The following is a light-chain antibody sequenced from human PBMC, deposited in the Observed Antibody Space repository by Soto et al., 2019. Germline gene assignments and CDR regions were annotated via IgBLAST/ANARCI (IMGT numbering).Light chain of an antibody. Sequence: DIEMTQSPSTLSASIGDGVTITCRASQSVSGWVAWYQQTPGKAPKLLISDASKLQTWVSSRIRGHVPGTAYTLPIISLQPGDSATYYCQNYNSFPWTLALGTKVDIK. J-gene: IGKJ1*01. CDR1: QSVSGW. CDR2: DAS. CDR3: QNYNSFPWT. V-gene: IGKV1-5*01.